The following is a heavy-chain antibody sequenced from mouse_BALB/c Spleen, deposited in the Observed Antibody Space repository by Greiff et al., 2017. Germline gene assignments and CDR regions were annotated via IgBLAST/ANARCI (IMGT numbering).Heavy chain of an antibody. V-gene: IGHV1-82*01. D-gene: IGHD1-1*01. CDR1: GYAFSSSW. CDR3: ARKNYYGLYAMDY. CDR2: IYPGDGDT. J-gene: IGHJ4*01. Sequence: QVQLKESGPELVKPGASVKISCKASGYAFSSSWMNWVKQRPGQGLEWIGRIYPGDGDTNYNGKFKGKATLTADKSSSTAYMQLSSLTSVDSAVYFCARKNYYGLYAMDYWGQGTSVTVSS.